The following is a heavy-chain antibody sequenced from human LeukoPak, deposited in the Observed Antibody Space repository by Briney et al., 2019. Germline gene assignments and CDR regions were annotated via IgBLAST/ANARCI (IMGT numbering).Heavy chain of an antibody. Sequence: ASVKVSCKASGYTFTSYYMHWVRQAPGQGLEWMGTIDPSSGSRSYAQKFQGRVTMTRDTSTNIVYMELGSLRSEDTAVYFCARDACSSTICQAGGNWFDPWGQGTLVIVS. J-gene: IGHJ5*02. V-gene: IGHV1-46*01. D-gene: IGHD2-2*01. CDR2: IDPSSGSR. CDR3: ARDACSSTICQAGGNWFDP. CDR1: GYTFTSYY.